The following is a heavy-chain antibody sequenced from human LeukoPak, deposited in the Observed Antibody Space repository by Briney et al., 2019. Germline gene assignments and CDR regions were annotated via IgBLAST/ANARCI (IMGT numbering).Heavy chain of an antibody. V-gene: IGHV6-1*01. J-gene: IGHJ5*02. CDR3: ARRLTQCDCFDP. Sequence: SQTLSLTCAISGDSVSSNSVTWNWIRQSPSRGLEWLGRTYYRSTWYNDYAVSVRGRITVNPDTSKSQFSLHLNSVTPEDTAVYYCARRLTQCDCFDPWGQGILVTVSS. CDR2: TYYRSTWYN. D-gene: IGHD2-21*02. CDR1: GDSVSSNSVT.